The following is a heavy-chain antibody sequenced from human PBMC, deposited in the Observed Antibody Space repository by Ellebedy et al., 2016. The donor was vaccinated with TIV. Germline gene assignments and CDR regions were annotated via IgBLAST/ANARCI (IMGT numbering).Heavy chain of an antibody. CDR3: ARTSGYSGNWGLDI. CDR1: GYRFSDYW. D-gene: IGHD6-13*01. Sequence: KVSCKGSGYRFSDYWIGGVRQLPGKGLEWMGIILPANSDIRYSPSFEGQVTISADKSISTAYLQWSSLKASDTAIYYCARTSGYSGNWGLDIWGQGTMVTVSS. CDR2: ILPANSDI. V-gene: IGHV5-51*01. J-gene: IGHJ3*02.